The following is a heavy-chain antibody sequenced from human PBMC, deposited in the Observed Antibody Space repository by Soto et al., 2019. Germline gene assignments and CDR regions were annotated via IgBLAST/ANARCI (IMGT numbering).Heavy chain of an antibody. Sequence: QVQLVQSGAEVERPGSSGKVSCTDSGGTFSSYAISWVRQAPGQGLEWMGGIIPIFGTANYAQKFQGRVTITADESTTTAYMELRSLRSEDTAVYYCARDLGGYDYVVGYWGQGTLVTVSS. J-gene: IGHJ4*02. CDR1: GGTFSSYA. CDR2: IIPIFGTA. CDR3: ARDLGGYDYVVGY. D-gene: IGHD3-16*01. V-gene: IGHV1-69*01.